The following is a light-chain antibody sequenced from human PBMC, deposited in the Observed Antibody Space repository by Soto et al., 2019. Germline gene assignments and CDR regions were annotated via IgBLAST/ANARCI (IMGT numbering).Light chain of an antibody. V-gene: IGLV2-8*01. CDR1: SSDVGGYNY. CDR3: SSFAGNNNLV. J-gene: IGLJ2*01. Sequence: QSALTQPPSASGSPGQSVTISCTGTSSDVGGYNYVSWYQQHPGKAPKLMISEVSKRPSGVPDRFSGSKSGNTASLTVSGLQAEDEADYYCSSFAGNNNLVFDGGTKLTVL. CDR2: EVS.